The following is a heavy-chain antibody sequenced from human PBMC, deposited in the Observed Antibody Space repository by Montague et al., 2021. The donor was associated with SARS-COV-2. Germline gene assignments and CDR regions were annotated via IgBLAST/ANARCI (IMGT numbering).Heavy chain of an antibody. D-gene: IGHD3-22*01. CDR3: ARGHLSVSLIVVVFTAASYCFDD. V-gene: IGHV4-34*01. J-gene: IGHJ4*02. CDR2: IRQSGST. Sequence: SETLSLTCAVYGGSFSDDHWSWIRQPPGKGLEWIGNIRQSGSTNYNPSLKSRVTISVDTSKNQFSLKLTSVTAADTGLYFCARGHLSVSLIVVVFTAASYCFDDWGQGTPVTVSS. CDR1: GGSFSDDH.